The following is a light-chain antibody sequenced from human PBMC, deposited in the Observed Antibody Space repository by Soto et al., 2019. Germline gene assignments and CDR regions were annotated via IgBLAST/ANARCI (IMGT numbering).Light chain of an antibody. V-gene: IGKV3-15*01. Sequence: EIVMTQSPATLSVSPGERATLSCRASQSVSSNLAWYQQKPGQAPRLLIYGASTRATGIPARFSGSGSGTEVTLPISSLQSADFAVYYCQQYNNWPSWTFGQGTKVEIK. CDR1: QSVSSN. CDR2: GAS. J-gene: IGKJ1*01. CDR3: QQYNNWPSWT.